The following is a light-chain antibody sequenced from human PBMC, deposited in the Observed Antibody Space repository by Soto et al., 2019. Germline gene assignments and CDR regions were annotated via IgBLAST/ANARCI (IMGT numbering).Light chain of an antibody. V-gene: IGLV1-40*01. CDR2: GNS. Sequence: QSVLTQPASVSGSPGQRVTISCTGSSSNIGAGYDVYWYQQHPGTAPKLLIYGNSNRPSGVPYRFSGSKSGTSASLTITGLQGEDDADYYFRCYDSSLNGKVFGAGTKLTVL. CDR1: SSNIGAGYD. J-gene: IGLJ2*01. CDR3: RCYDSSLNGKV.